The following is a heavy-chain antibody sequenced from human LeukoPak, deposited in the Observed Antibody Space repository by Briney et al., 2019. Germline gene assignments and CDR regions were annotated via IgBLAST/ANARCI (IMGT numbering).Heavy chain of an antibody. J-gene: IGHJ4*02. CDR1: GFTFSSYA. CDR2: ISGSGGST. Sequence: GGSLRLSCAASGFTFSSYAMSWVRQAPGKGLEWVSAISGSGGSTYYADSVKGRFTISRDNSKNTLYLQMNSLRAEDTAVYYCARGVTEGYDSSGYYLDYWGQGTLVTVSS. V-gene: IGHV3-23*01. D-gene: IGHD3-22*01. CDR3: ARGVTEGYDSSGYYLDY.